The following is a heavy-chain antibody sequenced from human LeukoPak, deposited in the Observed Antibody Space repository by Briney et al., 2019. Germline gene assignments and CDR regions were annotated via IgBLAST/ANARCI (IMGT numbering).Heavy chain of an antibody. Sequence: GGSLRLSCAASGVTFSSYWMSWVRQAPGKGLEWVANIKQDGSEKYYVDSVKGRFTISRDNAKNSLYLQMNSLRAEDTAVYYCARLSGYSYGLNFDYWGQGTLVTVSS. CDR1: GVTFSSYW. CDR3: ARLSGYSYGLNFDY. J-gene: IGHJ4*02. D-gene: IGHD5-18*01. V-gene: IGHV3-7*01. CDR2: IKQDGSEK.